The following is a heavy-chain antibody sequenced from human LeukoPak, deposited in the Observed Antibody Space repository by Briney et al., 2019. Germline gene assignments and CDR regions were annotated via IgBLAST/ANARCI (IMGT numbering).Heavy chain of an antibody. V-gene: IGHV3-30*02. J-gene: IGHJ3*02. Sequence: GGSLRLSCAASGFTFSSYGMHWVRQAPGKGLEWVAFIRYDGSNKYYADSVKGRFTISRGNSKNTLYLQMNSLRAEDTAVYYCAKDKRFLEWLDAFDIWGQGTMVTVSS. CDR1: GFTFSSYG. CDR3: AKDKRFLEWLDAFDI. D-gene: IGHD3-3*01. CDR2: IRYDGSNK.